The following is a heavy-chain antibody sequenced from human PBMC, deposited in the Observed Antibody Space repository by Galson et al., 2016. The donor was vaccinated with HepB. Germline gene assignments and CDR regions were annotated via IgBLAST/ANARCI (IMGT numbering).Heavy chain of an antibody. Sequence: SLRLSCAASGFSFSSYGMHWVRQAPGEGLEWVAVIWYDGSDKYYADSVKGRFTISRDNSKKTLYLQMNSLRAEDTAVYYCARDRYSLWDWGQGTLVTVSS. CDR2: IWYDGSDK. D-gene: IGHD5-12*01. J-gene: IGHJ4*02. CDR1: GFSFSSYG. CDR3: ARDRYSLWD. V-gene: IGHV3-33*01.